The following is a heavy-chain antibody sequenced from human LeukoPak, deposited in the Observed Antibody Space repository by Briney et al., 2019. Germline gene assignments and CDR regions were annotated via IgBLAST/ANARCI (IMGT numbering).Heavy chain of an antibody. J-gene: IGHJ4*02. Sequence: SVKVSCKASGGTFSSYAISWVRQAPGQGLEWMGGIIPIFGTANYARKFQGRVTITTDESTSTAYMELSSLRSEDTAVYYCARGSGSYLADFDYWGQGTLVTVSS. D-gene: IGHD1-26*01. V-gene: IGHV1-69*05. CDR1: GGTFSSYA. CDR3: ARGSGSYLADFDY. CDR2: IIPIFGTA.